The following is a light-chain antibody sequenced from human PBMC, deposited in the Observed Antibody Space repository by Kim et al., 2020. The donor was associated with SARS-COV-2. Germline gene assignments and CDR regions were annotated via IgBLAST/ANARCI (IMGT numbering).Light chain of an antibody. CDR3: QQYDDRPPWT. Sequence: SPGETATLSCRASHSVSNNVAWYQQKPGQAPRLLIYGASTRATDVPARFSGSGSGTDFTLTISSLQSEDLAVYHCQQYDDRPPWTFGQGTKVDIK. V-gene: IGKV3-15*01. CDR2: GAS. CDR1: HSVSNN. J-gene: IGKJ1*01.